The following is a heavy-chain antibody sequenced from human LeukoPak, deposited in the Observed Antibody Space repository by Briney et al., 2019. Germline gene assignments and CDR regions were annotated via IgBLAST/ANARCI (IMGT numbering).Heavy chain of an antibody. CDR3: ARGGRGLQFLDY. CDR2: INPSSGGT. V-gene: IGHV1-2*02. Sequence: ASVKVSCKASEYSFTVHYMHWVRQAPGQGLEGMGWINPSSGGTNYVQKFHGRVTMTRDTSISTAYMELSRLRSDDTAFYYCARGGRGLQFLDYCGQGTLVTVSS. J-gene: IGHJ4*02. CDR1: EYSFTVHY. D-gene: IGHD5-24*01.